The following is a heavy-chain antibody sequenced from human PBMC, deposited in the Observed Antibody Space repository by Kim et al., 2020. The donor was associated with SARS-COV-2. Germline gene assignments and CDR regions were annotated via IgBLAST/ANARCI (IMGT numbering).Heavy chain of an antibody. CDR2: IKQDGSEK. V-gene: IGHV3-7*03. J-gene: IGHJ4*02. CDR1: GFTFSSYW. Sequence: GGSLRLSCAASGFTFSSYWMSWVRQGTGKGLELVANIKQDGSEKYYVDSVKGRFTISRDNAQHSLYLQMNSLRAEDTYLYYCARGGSQQLNYWGQVTLVSVSS. D-gene: IGHD6-13*01. CDR3: ARGGSQQLNY.